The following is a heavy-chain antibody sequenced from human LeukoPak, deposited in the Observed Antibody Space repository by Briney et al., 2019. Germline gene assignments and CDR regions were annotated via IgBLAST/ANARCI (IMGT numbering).Heavy chain of an antibody. CDR1: GFTLNRSW. V-gene: IGHV3-7*01. CDR3: AIWASGNY. Sequence: GGSLRLSCAACGFTLNRSWVIWVRQAPGKGLEWVANMTPIGSQTRYVDSVTSRFTISKDNPGTSLYLEMNGLRTEDTAIYYCAIWASGNYWGQGTLVTVSS. D-gene: IGHD3-10*01. CDR2: MTPIGSQT. J-gene: IGHJ4*02.